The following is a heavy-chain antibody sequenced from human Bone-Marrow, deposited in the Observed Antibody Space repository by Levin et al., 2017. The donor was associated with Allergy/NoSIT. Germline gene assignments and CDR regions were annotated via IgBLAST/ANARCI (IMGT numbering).Heavy chain of an antibody. CDR1: DVSFNDYY. V-gene: IGHV4-59*01. CDR2: VFHSGNT. Sequence: SETLSLTCSVSDVSFNDYYWGWLRQPPGKGLEWIGSVFHSGNTNSNPSLKSRVTISVDTSKRQVSLRLTSVTPADTAVYYCASAHEAYTAAGRGSISDIWGLGTLVTVSS. J-gene: IGHJ4*03. D-gene: IGHD6-13*01. CDR3: ASAHEAYTAAGRGSISDI.